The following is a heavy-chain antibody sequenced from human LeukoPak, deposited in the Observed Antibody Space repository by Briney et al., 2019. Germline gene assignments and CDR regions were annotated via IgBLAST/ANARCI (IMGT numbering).Heavy chain of an antibody. CDR1: GFTFSNYD. CDR3: ARGEEKATNNGFGS. Sequence: GGSLRPSCAASGFTFSNYDMHWVRQAPGKGLEWVSAITSSSTYIYYADSMKGRFTISRDNAENSLYLQMHSLRAEDTAVYCCARGEEKATNNGFGSWGQGTLVTVSS. D-gene: IGHD5-24*01. CDR2: ITSSSTYI. V-gene: IGHV3-21*01. J-gene: IGHJ4*02.